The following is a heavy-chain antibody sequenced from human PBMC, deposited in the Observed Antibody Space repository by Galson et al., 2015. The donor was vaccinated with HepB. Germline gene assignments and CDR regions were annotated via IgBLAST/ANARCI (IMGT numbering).Heavy chain of an antibody. D-gene: IGHD6-13*01. CDR3: TRPGDLSGYSSS. J-gene: IGHJ4*02. CDR2: VRRRASHYAP. Sequence: SLRLSCAAAGFTHSGSAIHWVRRTPGKGLEWVARVRRRASHYAPAHAASLKGGFTLSRDDSKNTAYLHINSLKPEDTAVYYWTRPGDLSGYSSSWGQGTLVTGSS. V-gene: IGHV3-73*01. CDR1: GFTHSGSA.